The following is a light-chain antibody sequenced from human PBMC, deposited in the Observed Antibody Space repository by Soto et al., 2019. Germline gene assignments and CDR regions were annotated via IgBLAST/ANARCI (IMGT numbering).Light chain of an antibody. J-gene: IGKJ4*01. CDR2: GAS. Sequence: EIVLTQSPGTLYLSPGERATLSCRASQSVSSSYLAWYQQKPGQAPRLLIYGASSRATGVPDRFSGSGSGTDFTLTISRLEPEDFAVYYCQQYGSSPKLTFGGGTNVEIK. CDR1: QSVSSSY. CDR3: QQYGSSPKLT. V-gene: IGKV3-20*01.